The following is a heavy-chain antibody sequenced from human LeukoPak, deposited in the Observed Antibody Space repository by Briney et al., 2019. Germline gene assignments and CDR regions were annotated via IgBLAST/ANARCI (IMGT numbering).Heavy chain of an antibody. J-gene: IGHJ4*02. CDR1: GFTVSSNY. CDR3: ARDGDSSGYPFDY. CDR2: IYSGGST. D-gene: IGHD3-22*01. Sequence: PGGSLRLSCAASGFTVSSNYMSWVRQAPGKGLEWVSVIYSGGSTYYADSVKGRFTISRDNSKNTLYLQMTSLRAEDTAVYYCARDGDSSGYPFDYWGQGNLVTVSS. V-gene: IGHV3-66*02.